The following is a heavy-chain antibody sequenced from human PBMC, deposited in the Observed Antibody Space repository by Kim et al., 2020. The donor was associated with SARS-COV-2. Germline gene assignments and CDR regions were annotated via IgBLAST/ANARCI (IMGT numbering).Heavy chain of an antibody. Sequence: RYSPSFQGQVSISADKSISTAYLQWSRLKASDTAMYYCARGSGSYSPFDYWGQGTLVTVSA. CDR3: ARGSGSYSPFDY. D-gene: IGHD3-10*01. V-gene: IGHV5-51*01. J-gene: IGHJ4*02.